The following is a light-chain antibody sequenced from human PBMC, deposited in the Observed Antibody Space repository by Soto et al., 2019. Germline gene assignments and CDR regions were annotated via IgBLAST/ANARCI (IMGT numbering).Light chain of an antibody. V-gene: IGKV3-20*01. CDR3: QQYGSSPRT. Sequence: EIVFTQSPCTLSLSPGERATFSCRASQSVSSNYLAWYQQKPGQAPRLLIYGAFKRATGIPDRFSGSGSGTDFTLTISRVEPEDFAVYCCQQYGSSPRTFGQGTKVDIK. J-gene: IGKJ1*01. CDR2: GAF. CDR1: QSVSSNY.